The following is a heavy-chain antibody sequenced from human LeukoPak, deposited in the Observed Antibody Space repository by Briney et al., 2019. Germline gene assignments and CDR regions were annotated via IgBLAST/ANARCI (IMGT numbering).Heavy chain of an antibody. CDR1: GFTFSTYA. Sequence: PGGSLRLSRAASGFTFSTYAMSWVRQAPGKGLEWVSGIIASGGSTYYADSVKGRFTISRDNSKNTLYLQMNSLRAEDTAVYYCAKDSVPLDIAVPGPQECYFDYWGQGTLVTVSS. D-gene: IGHD6-19*01. CDR3: AKDSVPLDIAVPGPQECYFDY. V-gene: IGHV3-23*01. CDR2: IIASGGST. J-gene: IGHJ4*02.